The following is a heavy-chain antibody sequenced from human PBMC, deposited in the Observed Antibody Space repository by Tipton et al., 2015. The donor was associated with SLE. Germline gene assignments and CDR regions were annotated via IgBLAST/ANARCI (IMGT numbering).Heavy chain of an antibody. CDR1: GFSFIDYY. Sequence: SLRLSCGASGFSFIDYYMHWIRQAPGKGLEWVSYISSSGRTIYYADSVKGRFTISRDDAKNSLYLQMNCLRAEDTAVYYCARDRDYGDYDLDLWGQGTLVNVSS. CDR2: ISSSGRTI. V-gene: IGHV3-11*04. CDR3: ARDRDYGDYDLDL. J-gene: IGHJ5*02. D-gene: IGHD4-17*01.